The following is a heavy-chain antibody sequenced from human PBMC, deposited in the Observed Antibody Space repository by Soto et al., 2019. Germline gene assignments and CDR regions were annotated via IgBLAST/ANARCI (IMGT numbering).Heavy chain of an antibody. CDR3: AKDPEAYYYDSSGYDY. Sequence: GGSLRLSCVASGFTFSSYGMHWVRQAPGKGLEWVAVISYDGSNKYYADSVKGRFTISRDNSKNTLYLQMNSLRAEDTAVYYCAKDPEAYYYDSSGYDYWGQGTLVTVSS. CDR1: GFTFSSYG. D-gene: IGHD3-22*01. CDR2: ISYDGSNK. J-gene: IGHJ4*02. V-gene: IGHV3-30*18.